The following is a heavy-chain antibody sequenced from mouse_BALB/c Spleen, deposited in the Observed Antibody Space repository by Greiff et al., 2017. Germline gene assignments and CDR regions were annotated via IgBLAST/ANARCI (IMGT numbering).Heavy chain of an antibody. CDR2: IYPGDGDT. J-gene: IGHJ2*01. D-gene: IGHD2-12*01. CDR1: GYTFTSYW. CDR3: TRNDADY. V-gene: IGHV1-87*01. Sequence: QVQLQQSGAELARPGASVKLSCKASGYTFTSYWMQWVKQRPGQGLEWIGAIYPGDGDTRYTQKFKGKATLTADKSSSTAYMQLSSLASEDSAVYYCTRNDADYWGQGTTLTVSS.